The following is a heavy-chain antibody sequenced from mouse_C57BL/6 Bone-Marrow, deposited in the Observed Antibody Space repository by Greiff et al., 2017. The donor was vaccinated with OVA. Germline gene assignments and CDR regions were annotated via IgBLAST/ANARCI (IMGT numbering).Heavy chain of an antibody. CDR1: GYTFTDYE. Sequence: QVQLKQSGAELVRPGASVTLSCKASGYTFTDYEMHWVKQTPVHGLEWIGAIDPETGGTAYNQKFKGKAILTADKYSSTAYMELRSLTSEDAAVYYCTRDYYGGSYWYFDVWGTGTTVTVSS. V-gene: IGHV1-15*01. J-gene: IGHJ1*03. D-gene: IGHD1-1*01. CDR2: IDPETGGT. CDR3: TRDYYGGSYWYFDV.